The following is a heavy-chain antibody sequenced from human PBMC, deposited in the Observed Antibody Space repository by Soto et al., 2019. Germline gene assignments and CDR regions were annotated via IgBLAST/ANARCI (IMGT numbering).Heavy chain of an antibody. D-gene: IGHD3-10*01. CDR2: INAGNGNT. V-gene: IGHV1-3*01. CDR1: GYTSTSYA. J-gene: IGHJ5*02. CDR3: ARDVRRFGINWFDP. Sequence: QVQLVQAGAEVKKPGASVKVSCKASGYTSTSYAMHWVRQAPGQRLEWMGWINAGNGNTKYSQKFQGRVTITRDTSASTAYMDLSSLRSEDTAVYYCARDVRRFGINWFDPWGQGTLVTVSS.